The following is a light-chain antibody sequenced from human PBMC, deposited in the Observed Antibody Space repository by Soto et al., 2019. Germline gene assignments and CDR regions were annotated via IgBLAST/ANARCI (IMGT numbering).Light chain of an antibody. CDR3: RSYTSSSTYV. J-gene: IGLJ1*01. V-gene: IGLV2-14*01. CDR2: DVS. Sequence: QSVLTQPASVSGSPGQSITISCTGTSSDVGGYNYVSWYQQHPGKAPKLMIYDVSNRPSGVSNRFSGSKSGNTASLTISGLQAEDEADYYCRSYTSSSTYVFGTRTKVTVL. CDR1: SSDVGGYNY.